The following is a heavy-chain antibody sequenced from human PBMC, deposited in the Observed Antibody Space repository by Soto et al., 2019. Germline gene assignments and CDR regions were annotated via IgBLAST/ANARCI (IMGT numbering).Heavy chain of an antibody. CDR1: GFSLTTSGVG. CDR2: IYWDDDK. Sequence: QITLNESGPTVVSPTETLTLTCRFSGFSLTTSGVGVGGIRQSQGKAPEGLALIYWDDDKRYSASLKSRLTITKDTSKNQVVLTVSDLDPTDTATYYCAHRVLRTVFGLVTTTAIYFDFWGQGTPVAVSS. J-gene: IGHJ4*02. D-gene: IGHD3-3*01. V-gene: IGHV2-5*02. CDR3: AHRVLRTVFGLVTTTAIYFDF.